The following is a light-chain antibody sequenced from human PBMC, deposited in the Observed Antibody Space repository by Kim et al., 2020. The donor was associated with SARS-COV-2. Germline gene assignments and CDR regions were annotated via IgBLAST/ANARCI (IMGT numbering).Light chain of an antibody. V-gene: IGLV3-21*04. J-gene: IGLJ3*02. CDR3: QVWDSSSDHRV. Sequence: GKTAKSTCGGNNIGSKSVHWYQQKPGQAPVLVIYYDSDRPSGIPERFSGSNSGNTATLTISRVEAGDEADYYCQVWDSSSDHRVFGGGTQLTVL. CDR2: YDS. CDR1: NIGSKS.